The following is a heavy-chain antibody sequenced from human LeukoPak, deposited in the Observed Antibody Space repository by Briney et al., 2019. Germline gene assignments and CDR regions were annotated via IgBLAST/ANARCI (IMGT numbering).Heavy chain of an antibody. CDR2: INTNTGNP. J-gene: IGHJ2*01. CDR3: ARDEGSRSFSRHWYFDL. D-gene: IGHD1-1*01. CDR1: GGTFSSYA. Sequence: GASVKVSCKASGGTFSSYAISWVRQAPGQGLEWMGWINTNTGNPTYAQGFTGRFVFSLDTSVSTAYLQISSLKAEDTAVYYCARDEGSRSFSRHWYFDLWGRGTLVTVSS. V-gene: IGHV7-4-1*02.